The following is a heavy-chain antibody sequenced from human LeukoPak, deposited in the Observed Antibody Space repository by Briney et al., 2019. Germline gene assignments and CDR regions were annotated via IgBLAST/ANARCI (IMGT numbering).Heavy chain of an antibody. D-gene: IGHD3-10*01. CDR1: GGSISSSSYY. J-gene: IGHJ4*02. CDR2: IYYSGST. V-gene: IGHV4-39*01. CDR3: ARHATYDYGSGSYPLDY. Sequence: SETLSLTCTVSGGSISSSSYYWGWIRQPPGKGLEWIGSIYYSGSTYYNPPLKSRVTISVDTSKNQFSLKLSSVTAADTAVYYCARHATYDYGSGSYPLDYWGQGTLVTVSS.